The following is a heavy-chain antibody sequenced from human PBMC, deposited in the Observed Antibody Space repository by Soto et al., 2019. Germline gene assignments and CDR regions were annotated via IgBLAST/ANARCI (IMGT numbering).Heavy chain of an antibody. D-gene: IGHD3-3*01. CDR1: AFTVGSYS. Sequence: GGALTLSCAASAFTVGSYSINSVRQAPGKELESVSSLSSSSSYIYYADSVKGRFTMSRDNAKNALYLHIHSLRAEDTAVYSCARDHCDFNFYYGLDVWGQGTTVTVSS. J-gene: IGHJ6*02. CDR2: LSSSSSYI. V-gene: IGHV3-21*01. CDR3: ARDHCDFNFYYGLDV.